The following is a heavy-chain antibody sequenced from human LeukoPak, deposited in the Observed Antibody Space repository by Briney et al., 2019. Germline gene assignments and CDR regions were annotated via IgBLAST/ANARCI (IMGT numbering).Heavy chain of an antibody. CDR1: GFTFSSYE. Sequence: GGSLRLSCAASGFTFSSYEMNWVRQAPGKGLEWVSYISSSGSTIYYADSVKGRFTISRDNAKNSLYLQMNSLRAEDTAVYYCAKLATAANVDYWGQGTLVTVSS. V-gene: IGHV3-48*03. CDR3: AKLATAANVDY. J-gene: IGHJ4*02. CDR2: ISSSGSTI. D-gene: IGHD2-15*01.